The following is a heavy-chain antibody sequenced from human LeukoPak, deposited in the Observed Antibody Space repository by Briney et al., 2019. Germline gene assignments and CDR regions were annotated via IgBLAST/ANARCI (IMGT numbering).Heavy chain of an antibody. V-gene: IGHV3-49*03. CDR3: GHSFGFV. CDR2: IRSNTYGGTT. J-gene: IGHJ4*02. Sequence: GGSLRLSCSASGFTFENYVMSWFRQAPGKGLEWVGFIRSNTYGGTTEYVASVTGRLTISRDDSKRIAYLQMNNLKTEDTAVYYCGHSFGFVWGRGTLVTVSS. CDR1: GFTFENYV. D-gene: IGHD5-18*01.